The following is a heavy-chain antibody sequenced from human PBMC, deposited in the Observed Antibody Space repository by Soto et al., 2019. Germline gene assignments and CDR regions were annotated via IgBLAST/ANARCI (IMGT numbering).Heavy chain of an antibody. D-gene: IGHD1-26*01. V-gene: IGHV1-3*01. J-gene: IGHJ4*02. CDR1: GYVFTDYA. CDR2: INAGNGNT. Sequence: ASVKVSCKASGYVFTDYAMHWVRQAPGQRLEWMGWINAGNGNTKYSQKFQDRVTITRDTSATTAYMELSSLTSEDTAVYYCAGDSGSFVRELDYWAQGTLVTVSS. CDR3: AGDSGSFVRELDY.